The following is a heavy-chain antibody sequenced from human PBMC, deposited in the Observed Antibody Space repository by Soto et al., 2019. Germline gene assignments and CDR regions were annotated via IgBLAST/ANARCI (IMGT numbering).Heavy chain of an antibody. CDR2: MNPNSGNT. V-gene: IGHV1-8*01. CDR1: GYTFTSYY. Sequence: ASLKVSCKASGYTFTSYYINWVRQATGQGLEWMGWMNPNSGNTGYAQKFQGRVTMTRNTSISTAYMELSSLRSEDTAVYYCASRARGYSSGPDYWGQGTLVTVSS. CDR3: ASRARGYSSGPDY. D-gene: IGHD6-25*01. J-gene: IGHJ4*02.